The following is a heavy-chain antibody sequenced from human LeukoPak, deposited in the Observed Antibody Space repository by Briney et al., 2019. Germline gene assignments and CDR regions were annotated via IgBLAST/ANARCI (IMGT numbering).Heavy chain of an antibody. CDR3: AKDLRSAWYFDY. CDR1: GFTFSSYS. D-gene: IGHD2-15*01. V-gene: IGHV3-21*04. Sequence: PGGSLRLSCAASGFTFSSYSMNWVRQAPGKGLEWVSSISSSSSYIYYADSVKGRFTISRDNSKNTLYLQMNSLRAEDTAVYYCAKDLRSAWYFDYCGQGTLVTVSS. J-gene: IGHJ4*02. CDR2: ISSSSSYI.